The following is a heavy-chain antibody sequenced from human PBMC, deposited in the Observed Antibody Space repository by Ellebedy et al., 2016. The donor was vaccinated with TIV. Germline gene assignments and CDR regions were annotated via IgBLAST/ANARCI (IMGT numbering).Heavy chain of an antibody. Sequence: GGSLRLXXAASGFTFSSYWMSWVRQAPGRGLEWVANIKQDGSEKYYVDSVKGRFTVSRDNAKNSLYLQMNSLRAEDTAVYYCASSGYSYGLYYFDYWGQGTLVTVSS. CDR1: GFTFSSYW. CDR3: ASSGYSYGLYYFDY. J-gene: IGHJ4*02. CDR2: IKQDGSEK. V-gene: IGHV3-7*02. D-gene: IGHD5-18*01.